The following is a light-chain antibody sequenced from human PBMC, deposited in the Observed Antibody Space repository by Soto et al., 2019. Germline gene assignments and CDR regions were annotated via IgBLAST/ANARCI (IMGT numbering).Light chain of an antibody. Sequence: DIVMTQSPDSLAVSLGERATINCKSSQSVLYSSNNKNYLAWYQQKPGQPPKLLIYWASTRESGVSARFSGSGSGTDFTLTISSLQAEDVAVYYCQQYYSMPGTFGQGTKVEIK. CDR2: WAS. V-gene: IGKV4-1*01. J-gene: IGKJ1*01. CDR1: QSVLYSSNNKNY. CDR3: QQYYSMPGT.